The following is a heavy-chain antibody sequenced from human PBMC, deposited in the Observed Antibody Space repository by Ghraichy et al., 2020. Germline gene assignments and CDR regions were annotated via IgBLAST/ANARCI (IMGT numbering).Heavy chain of an antibody. D-gene: IGHD6-6*01. CDR3: ARDHSSSMPGWFDP. J-gene: IGHJ5*02. V-gene: IGHV4-59*01. Sequence: SQTLSLTCTVSGGSISSYYWSWIRQPPGKGLEWIGYIYYSGSTNYNPSLKSRVTISVDTSKNQFSLKLSSVTAADTAVYYCARDHSSSMPGWFDPWGQGTLVIVSS. CDR1: GGSISSYY. CDR2: IYYSGST.